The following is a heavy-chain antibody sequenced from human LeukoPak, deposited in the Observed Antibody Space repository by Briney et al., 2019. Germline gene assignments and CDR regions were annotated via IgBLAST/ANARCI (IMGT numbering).Heavy chain of an antibody. CDR3: ARDRPYGGVGDFDY. J-gene: IGHJ4*02. D-gene: IGHD3-16*01. CDR1: GFTVSGHY. Sequence: GGSLRLSCAASGFTVSGHYMSWVRQAPGKGLEWLSAIYTGGDTYYADSLRGRFTISRDTSRNTLYLQLNSLTVEDTAVYYCARDRPYGGVGDFDYWGQGTLVTVPS. CDR2: IYTGGDT. V-gene: IGHV3-66*01.